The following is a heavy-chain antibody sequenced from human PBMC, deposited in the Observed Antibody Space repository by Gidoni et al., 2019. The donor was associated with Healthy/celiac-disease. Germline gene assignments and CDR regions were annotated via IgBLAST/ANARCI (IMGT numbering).Heavy chain of an antibody. CDR3: ARDHSNYDDWFDP. Sequence: QVQLQESGPGLVKPSQTLSLTCTVSGGSIRSGSYYWSWIRQPAGKGLEWIGRIYTSGSTNYNPSLKSRVTISVDTSKNQFSLKLSSVTAADTAVYYCARDHSNYDDWFDPWGQGTLVTVSS. CDR2: IYTSGST. CDR1: GGSIRSGSYY. D-gene: IGHD4-4*01. J-gene: IGHJ5*02. V-gene: IGHV4-61*02.